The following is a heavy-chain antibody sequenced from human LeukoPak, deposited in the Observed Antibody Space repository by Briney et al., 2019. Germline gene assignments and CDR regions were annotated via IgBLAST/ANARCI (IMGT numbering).Heavy chain of an antibody. CDR1: GGSISSGGYY. D-gene: IGHD1-1*01. CDR3: ARDPYNWNGMDV. V-gene: IGHV4-31*03. CDR2: IYYSGST. Sequence: PSETLSLTCTVSGGSISSGGYYWSWIRQHPGKGLEWIGYIYYSGSTYYNPSLKSRVTISVDTSKNQFSLKLSSVTAADTAVYYCARDPYNWNGMDVWGQGTTVTVSS. J-gene: IGHJ6*02.